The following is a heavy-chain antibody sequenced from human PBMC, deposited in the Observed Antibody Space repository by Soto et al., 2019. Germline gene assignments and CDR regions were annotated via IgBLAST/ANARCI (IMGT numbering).Heavy chain of an antibody. Sequence: QVQLQESGPGLVKPSETLSLTCTVSGDFISSHYWSWIRQPPGKGLEWIGYISYSGNTNYSPSLKSRVTVSVDTSKKQLSLELTSLTAADTAVYYCVSHVHLTTNDLWGQGTLVTVSS. CDR1: GDFISSHY. J-gene: IGHJ5*02. D-gene: IGHD1-1*01. V-gene: IGHV4-59*08. CDR3: VSHVHLTTNDL. CDR2: ISYSGNT.